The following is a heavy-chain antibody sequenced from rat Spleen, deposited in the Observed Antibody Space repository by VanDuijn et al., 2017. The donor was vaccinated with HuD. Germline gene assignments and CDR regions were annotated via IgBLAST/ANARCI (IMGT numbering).Heavy chain of an antibody. Sequence: QVQLKESGPGLMQPSETLSLTCTVSDFSLTYNGVGWVRQLLGKGLVWMGTRWADGSTNYNPVVQSRLSISRDTSKSQVFLKMNSLQPEDTGTYYCARQTGSFDYWGQGVWVTVSS. D-gene: IGHD5-1*01. CDR3: ARQTGSFDY. CDR1: DFSLTYNG. J-gene: IGHJ2*01. CDR2: RWADGST. V-gene: IGHV2-72*01.